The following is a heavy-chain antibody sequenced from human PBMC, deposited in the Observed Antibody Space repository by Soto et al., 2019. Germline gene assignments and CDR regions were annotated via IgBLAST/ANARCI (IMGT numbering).Heavy chain of an antibody. J-gene: IGHJ3*02. CDR3: AKNVKYSYGHDAFDI. V-gene: IGHV3-23*01. CDR1: GFTFKNFA. Sequence: EVQLLESGGGLVQPGGSLRLSCEASGFTFKNFAFNWVRQAPGKGPEWVSSISGSGGNTFYADSAVGRFTISRDNFENTLYLQMNSLRAEDTAVYYCAKNVKYSYGHDAFDIWGQGTVVTVSS. D-gene: IGHD5-18*01. CDR2: ISGSGGNT.